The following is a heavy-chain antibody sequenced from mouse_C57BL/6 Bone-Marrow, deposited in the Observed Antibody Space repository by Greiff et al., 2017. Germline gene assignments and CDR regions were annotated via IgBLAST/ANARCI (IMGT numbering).Heavy chain of an antibody. J-gene: IGHJ3*01. D-gene: IGHD1-1*01. CDR3: ARDRKSGSNSGWFAY. CDR1: GFTFSSYA. CDR2: ISDGGSYT. Sequence: EVQRVESGGGLVKPGGSLKLSCAASGFTFSSYAMSWVRQTPEKRLEWVATISDGGSYTYYPDNVKGRFTISRDNAKNNLYLQMSHLKSEDTAMYYCARDRKSGSNSGWFAYWGQGTLVTVSA. V-gene: IGHV5-4*01.